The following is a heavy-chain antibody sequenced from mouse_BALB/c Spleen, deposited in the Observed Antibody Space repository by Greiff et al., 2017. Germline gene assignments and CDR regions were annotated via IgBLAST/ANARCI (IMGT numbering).Heavy chain of an antibody. V-gene: IGHV1-82*01. J-gene: IGHJ4*01. CDR3: AREDGGGPMDY. D-gene: IGHD1-1*01. CDR2: IYPGDGDT. CDR1: GYAFSSSW. Sequence: VQLQESGPELVKPGASVKLSCKASGYAFSSSWMTWVQQRPGQGLEWIGRIYPGDGDTNYNGKFKGKATLTADKSSSTAYMQLSSLTSVDSAVYLWAREDGGGPMDYWGQGTSVTVSS.